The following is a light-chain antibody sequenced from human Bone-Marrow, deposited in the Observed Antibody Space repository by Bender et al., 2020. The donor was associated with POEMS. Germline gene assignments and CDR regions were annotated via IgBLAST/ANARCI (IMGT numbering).Light chain of an antibody. V-gene: IGLV2-23*02. CDR2: AVT. CDR1: SSDVGSFNL. CDR3: CSYADSSTLV. Sequence: QSALTQPASVSGSPGQSITISCTGTSSDVGSFNLVSWYQQHPGKVPKLMIYAVTKRPSGISNRFSGSKSGNTASLTISKLQAEDEADYYCCSYADSSTLVLGTGTKVTVL. J-gene: IGLJ1*01.